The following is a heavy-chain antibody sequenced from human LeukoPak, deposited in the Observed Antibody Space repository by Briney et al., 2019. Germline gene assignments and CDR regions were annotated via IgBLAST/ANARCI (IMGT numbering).Heavy chain of an antibody. Sequence: PGGSLRLSCAASGFTLGSFEMNWVRQAPGKGLEWVAHIGSTGYTIYYADSVKGRFTISRDTAKNSLYLQMNSLRVEDTAVYYCLRDPSSGGSRGYWGQGTLVTVSS. V-gene: IGHV3-48*03. CDR3: LRDPSSGGSRGY. CDR2: IGSTGYTI. J-gene: IGHJ4*02. D-gene: IGHD2-15*01. CDR1: GFTLGSFE.